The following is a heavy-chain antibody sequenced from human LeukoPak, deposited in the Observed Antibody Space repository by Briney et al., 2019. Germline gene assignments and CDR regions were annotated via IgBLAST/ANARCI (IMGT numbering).Heavy chain of an antibody. D-gene: IGHD4-17*01. CDR1: EYSFPSYW. Sequence: GDSLKIPGKGFEYSFPSYWFGGVRRMPGKGLDGMGGFYPGDSDTRYSPSFQGQVTISADKSISTAYLQWSSLKASDTAMYYCARRLPYGDYLPFDPWGQGTLVTVSS. CDR2: FYPGDSDT. CDR3: ARRLPYGDYLPFDP. J-gene: IGHJ5*02. V-gene: IGHV5-51*01.